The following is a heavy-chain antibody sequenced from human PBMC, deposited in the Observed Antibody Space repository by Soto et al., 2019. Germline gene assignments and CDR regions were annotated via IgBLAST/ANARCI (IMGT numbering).Heavy chain of an antibody. CDR2: RYWDDDK. CDR3: AHYXXRXXXXGRGFDS. J-gene: IGHJ5*01. V-gene: IGHV2-5*02. Sequence: QITLKESGPTLVKPTQTLTLTCTFSGFSLSTSGLGVGWIRQPPGKALEWLALRYWDDDKRYSQALKSRLIITXVTRKXXVVLTMTNMAPVDTATYYCAHYXXRXXXXGRGFDSWGQGTLVTVSS. CDR1: GFSLSTSGLG. D-gene: IGHD3-10*01.